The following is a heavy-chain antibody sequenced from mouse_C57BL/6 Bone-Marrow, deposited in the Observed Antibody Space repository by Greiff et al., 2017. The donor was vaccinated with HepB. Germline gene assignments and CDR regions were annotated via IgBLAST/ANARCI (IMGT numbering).Heavy chain of an antibody. CDR2: IDPSDSYT. V-gene: IGHV1-69*01. Sequence: QVQLQQSGAELVMPGASVKLSCKASGYTFTSYWMHWVKQRPGQGLEWIGEIDPSDSYTNYNQKFKGKSTLTVDKSSSTAYMQLSSLTSEDSAVYYCARSEGAMDYWGQGTSVTVSS. CDR1: GYTFTSYW. J-gene: IGHJ4*01. CDR3: ARSEGAMDY.